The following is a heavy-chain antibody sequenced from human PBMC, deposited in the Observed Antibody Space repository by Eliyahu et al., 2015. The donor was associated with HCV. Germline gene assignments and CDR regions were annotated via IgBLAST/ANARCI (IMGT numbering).Heavy chain of an antibody. J-gene: IGHJ6*02. CDR2: INPGNGXT. CDR3: ARRFWFGSNYYALDL. Sequence: QDQLVQSGPEVKKPGASVKISCKASGTTFTNYYXSWVRQAPGQGLEWVGGINPGNGXTQYGEKFQDRVTITRDRSAATSYLELRGLQIEDTALYYCARRFWFGSNYYALDLWGQGTAVTVS. D-gene: IGHD3-10*01. V-gene: IGHV1-3*01. CDR1: GTTFTNYY.